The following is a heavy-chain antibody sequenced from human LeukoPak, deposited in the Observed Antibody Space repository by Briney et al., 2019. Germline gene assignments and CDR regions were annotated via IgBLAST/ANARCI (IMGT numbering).Heavy chain of an antibody. J-gene: IGHJ3*02. Sequence: SETLSLTCTVSGGSISSYYWGWIRQPAGKGLEWIGRIYTSGSTNYNPSLKSRVTMSVDTSKNQFSLKLSSVTAADTAVYYCARVYYDSSGYYQFDAFDIWGQGTMVTVSS. V-gene: IGHV4-4*07. D-gene: IGHD3-22*01. CDR3: ARVYYDSSGYYQFDAFDI. CDR2: IYTSGST. CDR1: GGSISSYY.